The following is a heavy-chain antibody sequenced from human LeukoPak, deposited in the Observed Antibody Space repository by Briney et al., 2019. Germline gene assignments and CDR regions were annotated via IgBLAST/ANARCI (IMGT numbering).Heavy chain of an antibody. CDR3: ARAYYDILTGPMAGYYYYGMDV. D-gene: IGHD3-9*01. CDR2: ISAYNGNT. V-gene: IGHV1-18*01. J-gene: IGHJ6*02. CDR1: GYTFTSYG. Sequence: WASVKVSCKASGYTFTSYGISWVRQAPGHGLEWMGWISAYNGNTNYAQKLQGRVTMTTDTSTSTAYMELRSLRSDDTAVYYCARAYYDILTGPMAGYYYYGMDVWGQGTTVTVSS.